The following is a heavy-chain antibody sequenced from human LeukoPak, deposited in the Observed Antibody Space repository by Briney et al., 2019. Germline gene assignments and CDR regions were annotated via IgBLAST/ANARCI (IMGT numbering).Heavy chain of an antibody. CDR3: ARGGPIAAAGVYFDY. J-gene: IGHJ4*02. V-gene: IGHV3-74*01. CDR1: GFTFSSYW. D-gene: IGHD6-13*01. CDR2: INNDGSST. Sequence: GGSLRLSCAASGFTFSSYWMHWVRQAPGKGLVWVSRINNDGSSTSYADSVKGRFTISRDNAKNTLYLQMNSLRAEDTAVYYCARGGPIAAAGVYFDYWGQGTLVTVSS.